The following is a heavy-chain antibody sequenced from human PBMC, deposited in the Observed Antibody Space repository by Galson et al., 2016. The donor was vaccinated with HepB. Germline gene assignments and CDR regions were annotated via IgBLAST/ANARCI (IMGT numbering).Heavy chain of an antibody. V-gene: IGHV2-5*02. J-gene: IGHJ4*02. D-gene: IGHD3-10*01. Sequence: PALVKPTQTLTLTCTFSGFSLSTLGKGVGWIRQPPGKALEWLALLYWDDDNRYSPSLRTRLTVTKDTSKNQVVLTLTNVDPVDTATYYCAHADVAVPGFAYWGRGTLVTVSS. CDR3: AHADVAVPGFAY. CDR2: LYWDDDN. CDR1: GFSLSTLGKG.